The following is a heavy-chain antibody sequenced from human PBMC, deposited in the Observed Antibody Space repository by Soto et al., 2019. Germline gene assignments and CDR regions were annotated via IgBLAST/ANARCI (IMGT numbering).Heavy chain of an antibody. D-gene: IGHD6-13*01. Sequence: GGSLRLSCAASGFTFSSYSMNWVRQAPGKGLEWVSSISSSSSYIYYADSVKGRFTISRDNAKNSLYLQMNSLRAEDTAVYYCARDPYIAAAGMSLMWNWFDPWGQGTLVTVSS. CDR1: GFTFSSYS. CDR3: ARDPYIAAAGMSLMWNWFDP. CDR2: ISSSSSYI. V-gene: IGHV3-21*01. J-gene: IGHJ5*02.